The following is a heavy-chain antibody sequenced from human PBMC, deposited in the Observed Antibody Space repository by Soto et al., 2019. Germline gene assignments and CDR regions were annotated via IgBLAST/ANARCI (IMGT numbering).Heavy chain of an antibody. CDR2: IWYDGSNK. Sequence: PGGSLRLSCAASGFTFSSYGMHWVRQAPGKGLEWVAVIWYDGSNKYYADSVKGRFTISRDNSKNTLYLQMNSLRAEDTAVYYCARAPYCTNGVCSGAIDYWGQGTLVTVS. D-gene: IGHD2-8*01. V-gene: IGHV3-33*01. CDR3: ARAPYCTNGVCSGAIDY. J-gene: IGHJ4*02. CDR1: GFTFSSYG.